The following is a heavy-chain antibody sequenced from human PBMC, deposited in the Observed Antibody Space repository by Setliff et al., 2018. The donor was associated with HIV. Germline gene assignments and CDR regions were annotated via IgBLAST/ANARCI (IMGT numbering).Heavy chain of an antibody. Sequence: GASVKVSCKASGYTFTSYAMHWVRQAPGQRLEWMGWIHAGNGYTKYSEKFQGRVTMTRDTSANTVYMELSSLRAEDTSVYYCAREGAVITAVLGYWGQGTLVTVSS. V-gene: IGHV1-3*01. J-gene: IGHJ4*02. CDR2: IHAGNGYT. D-gene: IGHD3-16*01. CDR3: AREGAVITAVLGY. CDR1: GYTFTSYA.